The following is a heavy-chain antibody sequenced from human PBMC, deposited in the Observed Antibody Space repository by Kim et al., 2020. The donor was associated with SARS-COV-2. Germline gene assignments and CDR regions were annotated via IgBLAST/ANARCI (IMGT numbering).Heavy chain of an antibody. V-gene: IGHV4-59*01. J-gene: IGHJ6*02. CDR3: ARTDGSGSCSSAMDV. CDR2: LYDTGSA. D-gene: IGHD3-10*01. CDR1: DASISNYY. Sequence: SETLSLTCTISDASISNYYLSWIRQPPGKGLEWIGYLYDTGSADYSPSFKSRVTISVDKSKNQFSLKVTSVTAADTAVYYCARTDGSGSCSSAMDVWGQG.